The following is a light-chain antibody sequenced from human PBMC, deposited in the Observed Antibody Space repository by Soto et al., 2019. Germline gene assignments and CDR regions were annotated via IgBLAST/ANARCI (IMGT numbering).Light chain of an antibody. CDR1: QSISDY. CDR3: QQHNNHSPWT. V-gene: IGKV1-5*01. J-gene: IGKJ1*01. CDR2: DAS. Sequence: DIQMTQSPSTLSASVGDRVTITCRASQSISDYLAWYQQKPGKVPNLLIYDASSLQGGVPSRFSGSGSGTEFTLTISSLQPDAFATYYCQQHNNHSPWTFGQGTKVENK.